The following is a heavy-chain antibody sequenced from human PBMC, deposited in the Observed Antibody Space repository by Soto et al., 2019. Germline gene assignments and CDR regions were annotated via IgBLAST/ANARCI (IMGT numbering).Heavy chain of an antibody. D-gene: IGHD3-10*01. CDR2: ISSSSSYI. CDR3: ARDILPGGGFDP. V-gene: IGHV3-21*01. Sequence: GGSLRLSCAASGFTFSSYSMNWVRQAPGKGLEWVSSISSSSSYIYYADSVKGRFTISRDNAKNSLYLQMNSLRAEDTAVYYCARDILPGGGFDPWGQGTLVTVSS. J-gene: IGHJ5*02. CDR1: GFTFSSYS.